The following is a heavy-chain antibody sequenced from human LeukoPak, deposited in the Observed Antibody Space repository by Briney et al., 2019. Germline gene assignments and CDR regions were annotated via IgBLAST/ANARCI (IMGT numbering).Heavy chain of an antibody. CDR1: GFTFSSYW. Sequence: PGGSLRLSCAASGFTFSSYWMSWVRQAPGKGLEWVANIKQDGSEKYYVDSVKGRFTISRDNAKNSLYLQMNSLRAEDTAIYYCTKDPGAPDSSGWSFDYWGQGTLVTVSS. CDR3: TKDPGAPDSSGWSFDY. J-gene: IGHJ4*02. D-gene: IGHD6-19*01. CDR2: IKQDGSEK. V-gene: IGHV3-7*01.